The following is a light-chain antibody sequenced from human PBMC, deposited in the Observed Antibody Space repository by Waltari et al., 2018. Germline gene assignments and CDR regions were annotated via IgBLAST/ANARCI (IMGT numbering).Light chain of an antibody. CDR2: DVS. CDR3: NSYTSSSILEVV. V-gene: IGLV2-14*03. CDR1: SSDVGGYKY. J-gene: IGLJ2*01. Sequence: QSALTQPASVSGSPGQSITISCTGTSSDVGGYKYVSWYQQHPGKAPKLMIYDVSNRPTGVSKRCSGSKSGNTASLTISGLQAEDEADYYCNSYTSSSILEVVFGGGTKLTVL.